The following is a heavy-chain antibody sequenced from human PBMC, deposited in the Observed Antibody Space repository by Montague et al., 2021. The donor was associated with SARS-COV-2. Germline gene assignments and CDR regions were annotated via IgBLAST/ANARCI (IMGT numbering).Heavy chain of an antibody. J-gene: IGHJ3*02. Sequence: SETLSLTRAVYGGSFSGYYWSWIRQPPGKGLEWIGYIYYSGSTNYNPSLKSRVTISVDTSKNQFSLKLSSVTAADTAVYYCARGSGWMGNAFDIWGQGTMVTVSS. CDR1: GGSFSGYY. V-gene: IGHV4-59*01. D-gene: IGHD6-19*01. CDR2: IYYSGST. CDR3: ARGSGWMGNAFDI.